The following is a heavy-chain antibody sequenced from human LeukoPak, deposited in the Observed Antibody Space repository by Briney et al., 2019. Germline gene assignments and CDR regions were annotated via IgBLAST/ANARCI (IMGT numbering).Heavy chain of an antibody. CDR1: GFTFNNYA. Sequence: GGSLRLSCAASGFTFNNYAIHWVRQAPGKGLDWVAVISYDGSSKYYADSLKGRFTISRDNSKNTLYLQMNSLRAEDTAVYYCAKDLGTAMVTFDYWGQGTLVTVSS. D-gene: IGHD5-18*01. CDR3: AKDLGTAMVTFDY. CDR2: ISYDGSSK. J-gene: IGHJ4*02. V-gene: IGHV3-30*04.